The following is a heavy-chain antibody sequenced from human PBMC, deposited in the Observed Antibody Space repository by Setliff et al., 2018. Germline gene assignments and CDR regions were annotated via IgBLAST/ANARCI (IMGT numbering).Heavy chain of an antibody. D-gene: IGHD6-6*01. CDR1: GYTFTGYY. V-gene: IGHV1-2*06. CDR3: ARDLYSSSPYYYYYYMDV. CDR2: INPNSAVT. Sequence: ASVKVSCKASGYTFTGYYMHWVRQAPGQGLEWMGRINPNSAVTNYAQKFQGSVTMTRDTSISTAYMELGRLRSDDTAVYYCARDLYSSSPYYYYYYMDVWGKGTTVTVSS. J-gene: IGHJ6*03.